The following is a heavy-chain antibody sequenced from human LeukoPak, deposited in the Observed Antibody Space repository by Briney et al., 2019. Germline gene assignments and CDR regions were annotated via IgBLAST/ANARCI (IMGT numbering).Heavy chain of an antibody. Sequence: GGYLRFTCAASGFTFSSYAMRRVPQGPGKGLKIVSAISDSGVSTYYDDSVRGRFTNSRDNSNNTLYLQMNSMRAEDTAVYYCAIPVYWGQGTRVTVSS. CDR1: GFTFSSYA. CDR3: AIPVY. J-gene: IGHJ4*02. CDR2: ISDSGVST. V-gene: IGHV3-23*01.